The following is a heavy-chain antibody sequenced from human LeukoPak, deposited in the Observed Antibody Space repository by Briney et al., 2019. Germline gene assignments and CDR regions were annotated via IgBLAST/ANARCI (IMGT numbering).Heavy chain of an antibody. D-gene: IGHD2-15*01. CDR1: GFTFSSYG. CDR2: IWYDGSNK. CDR3: ARIGVPYSHVYGMDV. V-gene: IGHV3-33*01. Sequence: PGRSLRLSCAASGFTFSSYGMHWVRQAPGKGLEWVAVIWYDGSNKYYADSVKGRFTISRDNSKNTLYLQMNSLRAEDTAVYYCARIGVPYSHVYGMDVWGQGTTVTVSS. J-gene: IGHJ6*02.